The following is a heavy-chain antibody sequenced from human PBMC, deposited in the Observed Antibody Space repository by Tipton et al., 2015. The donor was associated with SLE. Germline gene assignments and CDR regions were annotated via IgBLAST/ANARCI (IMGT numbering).Heavy chain of an antibody. V-gene: IGHV3-30*04. Sequence: SLRLSCSASGFPFSSYAMHWVRQAPGKGLEWVAVISYDGSNKYFADSVQGRFTISRDNSKNTLYLQMNSLRTEDTAVYYCAREGNWAGEVAVWGQGTVVTVSS. D-gene: IGHD7-27*01. CDR2: ISYDGSNK. CDR1: GFPFSSYA. CDR3: AREGNWAGEVAV. J-gene: IGHJ4*02.